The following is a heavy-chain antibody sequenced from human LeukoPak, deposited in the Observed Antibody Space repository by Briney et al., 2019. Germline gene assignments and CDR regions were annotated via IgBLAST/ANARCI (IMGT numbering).Heavy chain of an antibody. V-gene: IGHV1-2*02. CDR1: GYTFTGYY. Sequence: GASVKVSCKASGYTFTGYYMHWVRQAPGQGLEWMGWINPNSGGTNYVQKFQGRVTMTRDTSISTAYMELSRLRSDDTAVYYCARSRYYYDSSGSGAFDIWGQGTMVTVSS. CDR3: ARSRYYYDSSGSGAFDI. CDR2: INPNSGGT. J-gene: IGHJ3*02. D-gene: IGHD3-22*01.